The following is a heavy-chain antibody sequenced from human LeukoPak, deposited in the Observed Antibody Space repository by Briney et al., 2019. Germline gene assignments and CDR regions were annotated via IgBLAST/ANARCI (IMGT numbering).Heavy chain of an antibody. CDR2: ISSSSSYI. CDR3: ARDLRLGSSSSH. J-gene: IGHJ4*02. Sequence: GGSLRLSCAASGFTFSSYSMNWVRQAPGKGLEWVSSISSSSSYIYYADSVKGRFTISRDNAKNSLYLQMNSLRAEDTAAYYCARDLRLGSSSSHWGQGTLVTVSS. D-gene: IGHD6-13*01. CDR1: GFTFSSYS. V-gene: IGHV3-21*01.